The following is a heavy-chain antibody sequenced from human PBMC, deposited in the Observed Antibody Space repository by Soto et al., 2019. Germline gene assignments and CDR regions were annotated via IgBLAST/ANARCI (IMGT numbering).Heavy chain of an antibody. CDR2: SNHSGST. Sequence: SETLSLTCAVYGGSFSGYYWTWIRQPPGTGREWIGESNHSGSTNYNPSLKSRVTISVDTSKIQFSMKLTCVTAADTDVYYCARDKITGLFDYWGQGTLVTVSS. CDR3: ARDKITGLFDY. J-gene: IGHJ4*02. V-gene: IGHV4-34*01. D-gene: IGHD2-8*02. CDR1: GGSFSGYY.